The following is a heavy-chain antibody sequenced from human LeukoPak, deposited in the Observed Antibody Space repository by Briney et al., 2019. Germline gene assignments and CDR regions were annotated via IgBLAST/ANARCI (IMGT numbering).Heavy chain of an antibody. D-gene: IGHD1-26*01. CDR3: ATPYSGGYHGLDI. Sequence: SETLSLTCTVSGGSISSSTYYWGWIRQPPGKGVEWIGSIYYSGSTYYNPSLKSRVTISVDTSKNQFSLKLNSVTAADTAVNYCATPYSGGYHGLDIWGQGTMVTVSS. V-gene: IGHV4-39*01. CDR1: GGSISSSTYY. CDR2: IYYSGST. J-gene: IGHJ3*02.